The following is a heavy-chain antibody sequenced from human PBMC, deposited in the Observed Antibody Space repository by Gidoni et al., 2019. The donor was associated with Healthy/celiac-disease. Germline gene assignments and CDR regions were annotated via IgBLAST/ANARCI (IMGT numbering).Heavy chain of an antibody. CDR2: IRSKAYGGTT. CDR1: GFTFGDYA. J-gene: IGHJ6*02. D-gene: IGHD2-2*01. Sequence: EVQLVESGGGLVKPGRSLRLSCTASGFTFGDYAMSWFRQAPGKGLEWVGFIRSKAYGGTTEYAASVKGRFTISRDDSKSIAYLQMNSLKTEDTAVYYCTRVRSTSYHPYYYGMDVWGQGTTVTVSS. V-gene: IGHV3-49*05. CDR3: TRVRSTSYHPYYYGMDV.